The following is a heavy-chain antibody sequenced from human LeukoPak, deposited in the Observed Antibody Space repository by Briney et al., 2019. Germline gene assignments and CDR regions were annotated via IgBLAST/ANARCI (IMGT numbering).Heavy chain of an antibody. D-gene: IGHD2-2*01. CDR1: GFTFSSYW. CDR2: IKQDGSEK. J-gene: IGHJ5*02. Sequence: GSLRLSCAASGFTFSSYWMTWVRQAPGKGLEWVANIKQDGSEKYYVASVKGRFTISRDNAKNSLYLQMNSLRAEDTAVYYCARGGDIVVVPAAHTSWFDPWGQGTLVTVSS. V-gene: IGHV3-7*01. CDR3: ARGGDIVVVPAAHTSWFDP.